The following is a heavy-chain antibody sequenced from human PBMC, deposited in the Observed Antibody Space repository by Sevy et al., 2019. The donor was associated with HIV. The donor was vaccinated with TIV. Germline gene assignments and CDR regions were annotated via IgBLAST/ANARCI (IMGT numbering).Heavy chain of an antibody. V-gene: IGHV3-30-3*01. Sequence: GGSLRLSCAASGFTLSSYAMHWVRQAPGKGLEWVAVISYDGSNKYYAHSVKGRFTISRDNSKNTLYLQMNSLRAEDTAVYYCARDQHDYGGNLRTGWFDPWGQGTLVTVSS. CDR3: ARDQHDYGGNLRTGWFDP. CDR2: ISYDGSNK. J-gene: IGHJ5*02. CDR1: GFTLSSYA. D-gene: IGHD4-17*01.